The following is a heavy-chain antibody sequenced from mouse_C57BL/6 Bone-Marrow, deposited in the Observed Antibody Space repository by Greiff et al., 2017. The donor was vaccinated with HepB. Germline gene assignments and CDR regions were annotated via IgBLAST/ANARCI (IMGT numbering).Heavy chain of an antibody. D-gene: IGHD3-2*02. V-gene: IGHV6-3*01. CDR1: GFTFSNYW. CDR2: IRLKSDNYAT. CDR3: TRGSGYNFDY. J-gene: IGHJ2*01. Sequence: EVKVEESGGGLVQPGGSMKLSCVASGFTFSNYWMNWVRQSPEKGLEWVAQIRLKSDNYATHYAESVKGRFTSSRDDSKSSVYLQMNNLRAEDTGIYYCTRGSGYNFDYWGQGTTLTVSS.